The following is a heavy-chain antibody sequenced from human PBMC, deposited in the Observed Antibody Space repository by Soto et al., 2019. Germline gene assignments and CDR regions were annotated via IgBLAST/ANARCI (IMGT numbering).Heavy chain of an antibody. D-gene: IGHD3-22*01. Sequence: QVHLVQSGPEVKMPGASVKVSCKTSGYTFTAYGLAWLRQAPGQRPEWMGWVSTNNDDTNYAQKFQGRVTMTTDRSTTTTYMERRSLRSDDTAVYYCARELNTDSSAYYSLAYWGQGTLVTVSS. CDR2: VSTNNDDT. CDR1: GYTFTAYG. V-gene: IGHV1-18*01. J-gene: IGHJ4*02. CDR3: ARELNTDSSAYYSLAY.